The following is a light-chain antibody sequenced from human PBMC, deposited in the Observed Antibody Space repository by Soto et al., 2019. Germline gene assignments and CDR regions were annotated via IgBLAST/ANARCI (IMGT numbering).Light chain of an antibody. Sequence: DSQMTQSPSSLSASVGDRVTITCRASQSISRYLNWYQQKPGKAPKLLIYASSSLQSRVPSRFSGSGSGTDVSFTISSLQPEDDETDYCYQSYSRPPTFGQGTKLEIK. CDR3: YQSYSRPPT. J-gene: IGKJ2*01. CDR1: QSISRY. V-gene: IGKV1-39*01. CDR2: ASS.